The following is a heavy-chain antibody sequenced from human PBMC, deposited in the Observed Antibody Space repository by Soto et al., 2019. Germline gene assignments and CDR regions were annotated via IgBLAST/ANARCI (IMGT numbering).Heavy chain of an antibody. D-gene: IGHD3-9*01. CDR2: IKSKTDGGTT. CDR1: GFTFSNAW. J-gene: IGHJ6*02. CDR3: TTPSRYFGPGYYYYGMDV. V-gene: IGHV3-15*07. Sequence: GGSLRLSCAASGFTFSNAWMNWVRQAPGKGLEWVGRIKSKTDGGTTDYAAPVKGRFTISRDDSKNTLYLQMNSLKTEDTAVYYCTTPSRYFGPGYYYYGMDVWGLGTTVTVSS.